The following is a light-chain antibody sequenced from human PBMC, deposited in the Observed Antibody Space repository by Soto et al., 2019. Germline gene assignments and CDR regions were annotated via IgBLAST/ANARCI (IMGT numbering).Light chain of an antibody. CDR3: QQYYTTPVT. CDR1: QNVLYSSNNKNY. J-gene: IGKJ3*01. CDR2: WAS. Sequence: DIVMTQSPDSLAVSLGERDTINCKSRQNVLYSSNNKNYLAWYQQKPGQPPKLLIYWASNRESGVPERFSGSGAGTDDTLTNSSRHAEDVALYYCQQYYTTPVTCDPGNKVDI. V-gene: IGKV4-1*01.